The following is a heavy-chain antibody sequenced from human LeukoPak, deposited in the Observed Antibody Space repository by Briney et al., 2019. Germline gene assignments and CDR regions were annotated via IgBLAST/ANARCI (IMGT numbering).Heavy chain of an antibody. J-gene: IGHJ3*02. Sequence: GSLRLSCAASGFSFSTNPMSWVRQAPGKGLEWVSAISPDRTYYADSVKGRLTISRDNYKNTVDLHINSPRAEDTAIYYCVKEHVDRAFTRSFEILGQGTVVTVSS. CDR1: GFSFSTNP. CDR3: VKEHVDRAFTRSFEI. V-gene: IGHV3-23*01. CDR2: ISPDRT. D-gene: IGHD3-10*01.